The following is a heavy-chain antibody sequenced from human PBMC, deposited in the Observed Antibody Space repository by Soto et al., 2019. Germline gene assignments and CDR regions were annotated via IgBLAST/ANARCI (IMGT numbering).Heavy chain of an antibody. D-gene: IGHD6-13*01. CDR1: GGSVSSDDYY. V-gene: IGHV4-30-4*01. Sequence: QVQLQESGPRLVKPSQTLSLTCTVSGGSVSSDDYYWTWIRPPPGEGLEWIGYSFYSGNTYYNPALKSRGTSSVYTSKDQDSLTLPSLTAEDPSVYYRLRDVTKISHTRHFTAAGHF. CDR2: SFYSGNT. J-gene: IGHJ2*01. CDR3: LRDVTKISHTRHFTAAGHF.